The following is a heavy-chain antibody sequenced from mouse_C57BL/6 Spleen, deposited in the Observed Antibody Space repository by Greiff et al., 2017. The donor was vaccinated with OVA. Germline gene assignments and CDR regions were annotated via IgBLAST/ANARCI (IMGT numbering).Heavy chain of an antibody. Sequence: VKVVESGPELVKPGASVKISCKASGYSFTSYYIHWVKQRPGQGLEWIGWIYPGSGNTKYNEKFKGKATLTADTSSSTAYMQLSSLTSEDSAVYYCALTGTLYFDYWGQGTTLTVSS. CDR3: ALTGTLYFDY. V-gene: IGHV1-66*01. CDR2: IYPGSGNT. D-gene: IGHD4-1*01. J-gene: IGHJ2*01. CDR1: GYSFTSYY.